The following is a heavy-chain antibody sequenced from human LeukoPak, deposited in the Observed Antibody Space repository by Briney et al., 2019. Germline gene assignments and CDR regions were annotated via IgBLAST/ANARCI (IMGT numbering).Heavy chain of an antibody. V-gene: IGHV3-23*01. CDR1: GFTFSIYA. CDR2: VSGSGGTT. J-gene: IGHJ4*02. D-gene: IGHD1-26*01. CDR3: AKNTSGTYLDY. Sequence: PGGSLRLSCAASGFTFSIYAMSWVRQAPGKGLKWVSAVSGSGGTTYYAVSVKGRFTISRDNSKTMVYLQMNSLRAEDTAVYYCAKNTSGTYLDYWGQEILVTVSS.